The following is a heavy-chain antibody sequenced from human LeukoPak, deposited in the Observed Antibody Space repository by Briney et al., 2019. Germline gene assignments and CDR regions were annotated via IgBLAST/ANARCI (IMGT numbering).Heavy chain of an antibody. CDR1: GFTFSSYG. J-gene: IGHJ4*02. V-gene: IGHV3-30*18. CDR2: ISYDGSNK. D-gene: IGHD5-24*01. Sequence: GGSLRPSCAASGFTFSSYGMHWVRQAPGKGLEWVAVISYDGSNKYYADSVKGRFTISRDNSKNTLYLQMNSLRAEDTAVYYCAKEKEMATQLFDYWGQGTLVTVSS. CDR3: AKEKEMATQLFDY.